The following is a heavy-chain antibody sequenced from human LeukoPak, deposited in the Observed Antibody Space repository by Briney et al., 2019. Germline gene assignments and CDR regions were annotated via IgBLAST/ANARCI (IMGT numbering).Heavy chain of an antibody. D-gene: IGHD6-13*01. J-gene: IGHJ6*02. V-gene: IGHV3-48*01. CDR1: GFTFSSYS. Sequence: PGGSLRLSCAASGFTFSSYSMNWVRQAPGKGLEWVSYISSSSSTIYYADSVKGRFTISRDNAKNSLYLQMNSLRAEDTAVYYCARDLQQQLVLGGYYYGMDVWGQGTTVTVSS. CDR2: ISSSSSTI. CDR3: ARDLQQQLVLGGYYYGMDV.